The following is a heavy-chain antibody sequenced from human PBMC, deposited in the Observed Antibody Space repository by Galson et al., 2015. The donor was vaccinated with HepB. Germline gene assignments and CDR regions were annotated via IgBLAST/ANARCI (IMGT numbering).Heavy chain of an antibody. Sequence: SVKVSCKASGGTFSSYAISWVRQAPGQGLEWMGGIIPIFGTANYAQKFQGRVTITADESTSTAYMELSSLRSEDTAVYYCASYRSGKQQLVPPFDIWGQGTMATVSS. CDR3: ASYRSGKQQLVPPFDI. CDR2: IIPIFGTA. V-gene: IGHV1-69*13. D-gene: IGHD6-13*01. CDR1: GGTFSSYA. J-gene: IGHJ3*02.